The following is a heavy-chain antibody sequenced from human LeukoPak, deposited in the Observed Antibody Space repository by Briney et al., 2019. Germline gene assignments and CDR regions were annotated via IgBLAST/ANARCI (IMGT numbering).Heavy chain of an antibody. D-gene: IGHD5-12*01. CDR1: GFTFSSYS. Sequence: GGSLRLSCAASGFTFSSYSMNWVRQAPGKGLEWVSSISSSSSYIYYADPVKGRFTISKDNAKNSLYLQMNSLRAEDTAVYYCARLSGHDYFDYWGQGTLVTVSS. CDR2: ISSSSSYI. J-gene: IGHJ4*02. CDR3: ARLSGHDYFDY. V-gene: IGHV3-21*01.